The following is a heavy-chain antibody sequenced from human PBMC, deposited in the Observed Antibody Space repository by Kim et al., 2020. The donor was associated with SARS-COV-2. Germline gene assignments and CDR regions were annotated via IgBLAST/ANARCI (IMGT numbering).Heavy chain of an antibody. CDR2: INTDGSST. D-gene: IGHD6-19*01. CDR1: VFTFSHFW. CDR3: ARAVPATNCFDS. V-gene: IGHV3-74*01. Sequence: GGSLRLSCAASVFTFSHFWMDWVRQAPGKGLVWVARINTDGSSTAYADSVKGRFTISRDNAMDTLYLQMNSLSAEDAAVYFCARAVPATNCFDSWGQGTLVTVSS. J-gene: IGHJ5*01.